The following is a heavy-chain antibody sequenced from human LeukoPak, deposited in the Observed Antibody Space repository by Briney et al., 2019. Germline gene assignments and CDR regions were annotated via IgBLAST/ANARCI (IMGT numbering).Heavy chain of an antibody. V-gene: IGHV3-23*01. CDR2: ISGSGGST. CDR1: GFTFSSYA. J-gene: IGHJ6*02. Sequence: GGSLRLSCAASGFTFSSYAMSWVPQAPGKGLEWVSAISGSGGSTYYADSVKGRFTISRDNSKNTLYLQMNSLRAEDTAVYYCAKARFGSYYYYYGMDVWGQGTTVTVSS. CDR3: AKARFGSYYYYYGMDV. D-gene: IGHD3-10*01.